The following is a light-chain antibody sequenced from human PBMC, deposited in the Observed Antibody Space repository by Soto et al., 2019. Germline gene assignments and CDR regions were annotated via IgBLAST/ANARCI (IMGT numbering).Light chain of an antibody. Sequence: DSQVTQSPSSLSASVGDRVTITCRASQSIGTYLNWYHQKPGKAPQLLIYGASTLQSGVPSRFSASGSGTHFTLTINSLQPEDFGTYSCQQSYSTPTFGQGTKVDIK. CDR1: QSIGTY. CDR3: QQSYSTPT. J-gene: IGKJ1*01. V-gene: IGKV1-39*01. CDR2: GAS.